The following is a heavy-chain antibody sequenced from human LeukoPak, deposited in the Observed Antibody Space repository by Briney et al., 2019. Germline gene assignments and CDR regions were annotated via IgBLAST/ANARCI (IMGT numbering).Heavy chain of an antibody. J-gene: IGHJ6*03. V-gene: IGHV4-59*01. D-gene: IGHD2-8*02. CDR3: AKDMSSTGGFYYYMDV. Sequence: SETLSLTCTVSGGSISSYYWSWIRQPPGKGLEWIGYIYYSGSTNYNPSLKSRVTISVDTSKNQFSLKLSSVTAADTALYYCAKDMSSTGGFYYYMDVWGKGTTVTISS. CDR1: GGSISSYY. CDR2: IYYSGST.